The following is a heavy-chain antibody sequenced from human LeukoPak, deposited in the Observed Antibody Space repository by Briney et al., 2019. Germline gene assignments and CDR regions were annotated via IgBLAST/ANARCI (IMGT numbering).Heavy chain of an antibody. CDR3: ARLDYYGSGTPWIP. CDR1: GGSISSYY. CDR2: IYTSGTT. D-gene: IGHD3-10*01. J-gene: IGHJ5*02. Sequence: SETLSLTCTVSGGSISSYYWSFIRQPAGKGLEWIGRIYTSGTTNCNPSLKSRVTMSVDTSKNQFSLKMKSVTAADTAVYYCARLDYYGSGTPWIPWGQGILVTVSS. V-gene: IGHV4-4*07.